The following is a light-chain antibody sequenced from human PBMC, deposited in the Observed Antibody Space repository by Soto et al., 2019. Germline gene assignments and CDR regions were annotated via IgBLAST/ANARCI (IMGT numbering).Light chain of an antibody. CDR1: QGIGND. CDR2: AAS. J-gene: IGKJ2*01. V-gene: IGKV1-6*01. Sequence: AIQMTQSPSSLSASVGDRVTITCRASQGIGNDLAWYQQKPGKAPNLMIYAASSLQSGVPSRFSGSGSGTEFTLTISSLQSEDFAVYYRLQDANFPYTFGQGTKLDIK. CDR3: LQDANFPYT.